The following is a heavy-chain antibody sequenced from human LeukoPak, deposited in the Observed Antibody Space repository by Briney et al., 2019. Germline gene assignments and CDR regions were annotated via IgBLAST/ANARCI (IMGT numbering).Heavy chain of an antibody. D-gene: IGHD6-19*01. CDR3: ARGGYGSGWANFDY. V-gene: IGHV4-39*01. Sequence: SETLSLTCTVSGGSISSSTYYWGWIRQPPGKGLEWIGTIHYSGSTYYNPSLKSRVTISVDTSKNQFSLKLSSVTAADTAVYYCARGGYGSGWANFDYWGQGTLVTVSS. J-gene: IGHJ4*02. CDR1: GGSISSSTYY. CDR2: IHYSGST.